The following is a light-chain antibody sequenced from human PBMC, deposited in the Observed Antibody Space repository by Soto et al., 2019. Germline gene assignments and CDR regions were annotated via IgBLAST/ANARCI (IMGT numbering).Light chain of an antibody. J-gene: IGKJ3*01. CDR1: QGISSW. CDR2: AAS. CDR3: RQANSFPLS. Sequence: DIQMTQSPSSVSASVGDRVTITCRARQGISSWLAWYQQKPGKAPKLLIYAASSSHSGVPSRFTGMRSGTEFPLTIGILQPGDFAPPYCRQANSFPLSFGPGTKVDIK. V-gene: IGKV1-12*01.